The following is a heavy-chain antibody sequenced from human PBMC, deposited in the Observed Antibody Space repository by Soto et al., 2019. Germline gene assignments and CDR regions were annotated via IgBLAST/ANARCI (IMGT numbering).Heavy chain of an antibody. D-gene: IGHD1-26*01. CDR3: SKYATGDYYYGLDV. Sequence: GGSLRLSCAASGFTFSSYAMSWVRQAPGRGLEWVSGISVSGGSKHYADSVKGRFTISRDNSKNTLFLQMDSLGAEDTAVYYCSKYATGDYYYGLDVWGQGTTVTVSS. CDR2: ISVSGGSK. V-gene: IGHV3-23*01. CDR1: GFTFSSYA. J-gene: IGHJ6*02.